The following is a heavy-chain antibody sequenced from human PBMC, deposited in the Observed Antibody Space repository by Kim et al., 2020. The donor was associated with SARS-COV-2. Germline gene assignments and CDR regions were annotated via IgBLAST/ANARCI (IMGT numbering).Heavy chain of an antibody. Sequence: TYVNPPLTGRVTISVDTSKKQYSLRLSSVTAADAAVYYCARHLRNWYFDLWGRGTLVTVSS. V-gene: IGHV4-39*01. CDR2: T. J-gene: IGHJ2*01. CDR3: ARHLRNWYFDL.